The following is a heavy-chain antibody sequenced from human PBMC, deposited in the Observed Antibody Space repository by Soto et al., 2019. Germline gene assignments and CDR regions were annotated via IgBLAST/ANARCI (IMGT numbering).Heavy chain of an antibody. CDR2: IGISGDT. CDR1: GFTFSKFD. D-gene: IGHD2-15*01. CDR3: ARGQEVGAHFFDS. J-gene: IGHJ4*02. Sequence: GGSLRLSCEASGFTFSKFDMHWVRQPTGKGLEWVSTIGISGDTYYAVSVKGRFTISRDNAKNSLSLQMNRLRAGDTAVYFCARGQEVGAHFFDSWGQGTQVTVSS. V-gene: IGHV3-13*01.